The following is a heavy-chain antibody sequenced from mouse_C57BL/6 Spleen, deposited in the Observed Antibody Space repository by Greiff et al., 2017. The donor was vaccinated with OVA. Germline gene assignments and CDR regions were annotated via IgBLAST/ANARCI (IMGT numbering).Heavy chain of an antibody. CDR3: ARVVAPY. Sequence: VQLQQSGAELARPGASVKLSCKASGYTFTSYGISWVKQRTGQGLEWIGEIYPRSGNTYYNEKFKGKATLTADESSSTAYMELRSLTSEDSAVYFCARVVAPYWGQGTLVTVSA. CDR1: GYTFTSYG. CDR2: IYPRSGNT. V-gene: IGHV1-81*01. J-gene: IGHJ3*01. D-gene: IGHD1-1*01.